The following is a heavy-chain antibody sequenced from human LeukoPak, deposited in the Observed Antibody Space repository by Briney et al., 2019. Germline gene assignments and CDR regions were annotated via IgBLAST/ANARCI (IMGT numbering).Heavy chain of an antibody. D-gene: IGHD2-21*02. CDR3: AASLPSVVVTAMSFDP. J-gene: IGHJ5*02. V-gene: IGHV1-58*02. Sequence: SVKVSCKASGFTFTSSAMQWVRQARGQRLEWIGWIVVGSGNTNYAQKFQERVTITRDMSTSTAYMELSSLRSEDTAVYYCAASLPSVVVTAMSFDPWGQGTLVTVSS. CDR1: GFTFTSSA. CDR2: IVVGSGNT.